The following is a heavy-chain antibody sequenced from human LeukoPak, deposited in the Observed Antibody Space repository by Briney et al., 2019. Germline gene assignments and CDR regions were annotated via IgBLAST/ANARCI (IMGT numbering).Heavy chain of an antibody. CDR2: IIPIFGTA. D-gene: IGHD3-10*01. CDR1: GGTFSSYA. J-gene: IGHJ6*03. CDR3: AKVGGSAVTDYYYYYMDV. V-gene: IGHV1-69*01. Sequence: SVKVSCKASGGTFSSYAISWVRQAPGQGLEWMGGIIPIFGTANYAQKFQGRVTITADESTSTAYMELSSLRSEDTAVYYCAKVGGSAVTDYYYYYMDVWGKGTTVTVSS.